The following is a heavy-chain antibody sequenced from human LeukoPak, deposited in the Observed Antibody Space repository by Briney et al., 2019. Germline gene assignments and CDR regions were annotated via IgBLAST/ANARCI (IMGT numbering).Heavy chain of an antibody. CDR1: GLTFSDYW. CDR3: ARGGGSYGKLAY. D-gene: IGHD1-26*01. CDR2: IKQDGSEK. Sequence: GGSLRLSCAASGLTFSDYWMSWVRQAPGKGLEWVANIKQDGSEKYYVDSVKGRFTISRDNAKNSLYLQMNSLRVENTAVYYCARGGGSYGKLAYWGQGTLVTVSS. J-gene: IGHJ4*02. V-gene: IGHV3-7*01.